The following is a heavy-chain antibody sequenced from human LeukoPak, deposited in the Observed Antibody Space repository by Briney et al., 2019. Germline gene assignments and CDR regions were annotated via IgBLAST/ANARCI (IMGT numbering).Heavy chain of an antibody. CDR3: AKWGDYDVLTGYYVPDY. V-gene: IGHV3-23*01. D-gene: IGHD3-9*01. CDR2: ILGSGVTT. CDR1: GFTFSNYA. Sequence: GASPRLSCAASGFTFSNYAMSWVRQAPGKGLEWVSAILGSGVTTYYADSVKGRFTVSRDNSKSTLYLQMNTLRAEDTALYYCAKWGDYDVLTGYYVPDYWGQGTLVTVSS. J-gene: IGHJ4*02.